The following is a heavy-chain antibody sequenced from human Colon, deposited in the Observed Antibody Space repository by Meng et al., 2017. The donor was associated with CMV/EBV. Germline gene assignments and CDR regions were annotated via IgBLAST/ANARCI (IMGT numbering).Heavy chain of an antibody. D-gene: IGHD2-21*01. Sequence: SETLSLTCAASGGSFSGYYWSWIRQPPGKGLEWIGYIYYSGSTNYNPSPKSRVTISVDTSKNQFSLKRSSVTAADTAVYYCARAADLYFGGCCYPIGTNVVDPDPCYYGMDVWGQGNTVTVSS. J-gene: IGHJ6*02. CDR2: IYYSGST. V-gene: IGHV4-59*01. CDR3: ARAADLYFGGCCYPIGTNVVDPDPCYYGMDV. CDR1: GGSFSGYY.